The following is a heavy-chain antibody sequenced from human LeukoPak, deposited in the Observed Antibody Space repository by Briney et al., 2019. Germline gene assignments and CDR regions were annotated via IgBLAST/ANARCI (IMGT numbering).Heavy chain of an antibody. D-gene: IGHD4-17*01. CDR2: IRGSGGST. CDR1: GFTFSSYF. V-gene: IGHV3-23*01. CDR3: AKGDYSLTFDY. J-gene: IGHJ4*02. Sequence: GGSLRLSCAASGFTFSSYFMSWVRQAPGKGLEWVSAIRGSGGSTYYADSVRGRFTISRDNSKNTLYLQMNSLRAEDTAVYYCAKGDYSLTFDYWGQGTLVTVSS.